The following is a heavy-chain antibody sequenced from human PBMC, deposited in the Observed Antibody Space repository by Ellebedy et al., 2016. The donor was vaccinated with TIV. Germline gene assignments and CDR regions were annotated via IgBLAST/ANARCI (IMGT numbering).Heavy chain of an antibody. D-gene: IGHD4-23*01. Sequence: GESLKISXAASGFTFSHFGMNWVRQAPGKGLEWVSAMTGSNSGGGSDTFYADPVKGRFTLSRDNSKNTLSLEMKSLRAEDTAVYYCAKDQGSTVVSKGRDYWGQGSQVTVAS. V-gene: IGHV3-23*01. CDR3: AKDQGSTVVSKGRDY. CDR1: GFTFSHFG. J-gene: IGHJ4*02. CDR2: MTGSNSGGGSDT.